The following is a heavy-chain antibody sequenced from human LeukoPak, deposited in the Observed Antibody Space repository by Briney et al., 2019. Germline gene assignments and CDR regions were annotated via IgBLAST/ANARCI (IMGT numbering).Heavy chain of an antibody. J-gene: IGHJ4*02. CDR1: GFTFSNYE. Sequence: GGSLRLSCAASGFTFSNYEMKWVRQAPGEGLEWVSYIGSSGALMYYADSVKGRFTISRDNAKNSLYLQMNSLRAEDTAVYYCARGWAGNYWGQGTLVTVSS. V-gene: IGHV3-48*03. CDR2: IGSSGALM. D-gene: IGHD6-19*01. CDR3: ARGWAGNY.